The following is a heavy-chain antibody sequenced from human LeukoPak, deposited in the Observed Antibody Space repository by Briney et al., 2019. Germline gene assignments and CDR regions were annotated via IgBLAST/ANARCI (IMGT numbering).Heavy chain of an antibody. CDR2: IWYDGSNK. CDR1: GFTFSSYG. J-gene: IGHJ4*02. CDR3: AKWEVIVGAITGTPRGPLDY. V-gene: IGHV3-33*06. D-gene: IGHD1-26*01. Sequence: PGRSLRLSCAASGFTFSSYGMHWVRQAPGKGLEWVAVIWYDGSNKYYADSVKGRFTISRDNSKNTLYLQMNSLRAEDTAVYYCAKWEVIVGAITGTPRGPLDYWGQGTLVTVSS.